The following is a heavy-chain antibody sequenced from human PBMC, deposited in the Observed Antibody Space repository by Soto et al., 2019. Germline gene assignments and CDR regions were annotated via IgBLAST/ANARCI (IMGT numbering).Heavy chain of an antibody. J-gene: IGHJ6*02. V-gene: IGHV4-59*01. CDR3: ARDGAYCGGDCYYGMDV. CDR2: IYYSGST. Sequence: SQTLSRTCTVPGGSISSYYWSWIRQPPGKGLEWIGSIYYSGSTNYNPSLKSRVTISVDTSKNQFSLKLSSVTAADTAVYYCARDGAYCGGDCYYGMDVWGQGTTVTVSS. D-gene: IGHD2-21*01. CDR1: GGSISSYY.